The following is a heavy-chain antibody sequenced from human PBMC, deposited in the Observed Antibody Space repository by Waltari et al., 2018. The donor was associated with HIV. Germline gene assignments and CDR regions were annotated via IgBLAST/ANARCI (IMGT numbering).Heavy chain of an antibody. V-gene: IGHV4-39*01. CDR2: IDYSGST. D-gene: IGHD3-22*01. CDR3: ARRSYYDSSGYYFDY. CDR1: GGSISSSSYY. Sequence: QLQLQESGPGLVKPSETLSLTCTVSGGSISSSSYYWGWIRQPPGKGLEWIGSIDYSGSTYYNPSLKSRVTISVDTSKNQFSLKLGSVTAADTAVYYCARRSYYDSSGYYFDYWGQGTLVTVSS. J-gene: IGHJ4*02.